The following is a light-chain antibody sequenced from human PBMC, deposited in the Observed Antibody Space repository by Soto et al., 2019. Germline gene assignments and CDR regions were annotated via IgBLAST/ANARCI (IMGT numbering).Light chain of an antibody. CDR2: DVS. Sequence: QSVRTQPASVSGSPGPAITISCTGTSLDVGGYNYVSWYQQHPGKAPKLMISDVSNRPSGVSNRFSGAKSGNTASLTISGLQTEDEADYYCSSYTTSSTDVFCTGTELTVL. CDR3: SSYTTSSTDV. CDR1: SLDVGGYNY. V-gene: IGLV2-14*01. J-gene: IGLJ1*01.